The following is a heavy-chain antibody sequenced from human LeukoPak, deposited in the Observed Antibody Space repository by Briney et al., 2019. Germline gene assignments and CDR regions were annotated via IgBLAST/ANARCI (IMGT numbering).Heavy chain of an antibody. D-gene: IGHD3-10*01. Sequence: PGGSLRLSCAASGFTFDDYAMHWVRHAPGKGLEWVSGISWNSGSIGYADSVKGRFTISRDNAKNSLYLQMNSLRAEDTAVYYCARDASGAEDYWGQGTLVTVSS. J-gene: IGHJ4*02. CDR1: GFTFDDYA. V-gene: IGHV3-9*01. CDR2: ISWNSGSI. CDR3: ARDASGAEDY.